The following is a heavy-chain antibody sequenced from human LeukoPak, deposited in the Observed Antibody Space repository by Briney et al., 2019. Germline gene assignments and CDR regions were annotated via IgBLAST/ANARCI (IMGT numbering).Heavy chain of an antibody. V-gene: IGHV4-39*01. CDR1: GGXISSSSYY. CDR2: IYYSGST. J-gene: IGHJ5*02. D-gene: IGHD3-3*01. Sequence: PSETLSLTCSVSGGXISSSSYYWGWIRQPPGKGLEWIGSIYYSGSTYYNPSLKSRVTISVDTSKNQFSLKLSSVTAADTAVYYCAGTYYDFWSGSNNWFDPWGQGTLVTVSP. CDR3: AGTYYDFWSGSNNWFDP.